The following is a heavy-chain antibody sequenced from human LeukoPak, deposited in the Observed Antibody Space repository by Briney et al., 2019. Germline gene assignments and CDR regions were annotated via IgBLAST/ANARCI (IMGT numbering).Heavy chain of an antibody. Sequence: ASVKVSCKASGYTFTGYYMHWVRRAPGQGLEWMGWINPNSGGTNYAQKFQGRVTMTRDTSISTAYMELSRLRSDDTAVYYCARDLMYYYDSSGYYNWFDPWGQGTLVTVSS. CDR3: ARDLMYYYDSSGYYNWFDP. CDR2: INPNSGGT. CDR1: GYTFTGYY. J-gene: IGHJ5*02. V-gene: IGHV1-2*02. D-gene: IGHD3-22*01.